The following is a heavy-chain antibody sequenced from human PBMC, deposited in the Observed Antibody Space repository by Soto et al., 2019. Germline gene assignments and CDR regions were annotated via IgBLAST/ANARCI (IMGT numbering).Heavy chain of an antibody. CDR1: GYNFLTYG. D-gene: IGHD3-10*01. CDR2: ISTDNTHR. J-gene: IGHJ5*02. V-gene: IGHV1-18*01. CDR3: ARDRPGISVIRAVKTYNYFDP. Sequence: ASVKVSCKASGYNFLTYGISWLRQAPGRGLEWMGWISTDNTHRNYAQNFQERVTRTTDTSTNTAYMELRSLRSDDTAIYYCARDRPGISVIRAVKTYNYFDPWGQGTLVTVSS.